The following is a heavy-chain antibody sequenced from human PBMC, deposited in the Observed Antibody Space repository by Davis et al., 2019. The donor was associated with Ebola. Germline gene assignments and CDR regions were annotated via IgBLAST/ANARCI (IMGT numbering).Heavy chain of an antibody. CDR1: GYNFNSYG. CDR2: ISGFNGNT. Sequence: ASVKVSCKPSGYNFNSYGISWVRQAPGQGPEWMGWISGFNGNTKYSQNFQGRVTMTTDTSTKIAYMELRSLRSDDTAVYYCAREGYYDVLTGYYVYWGQGTLVTVSS. V-gene: IGHV1-18*01. J-gene: IGHJ4*02. CDR3: AREGYYDVLTGYYVY. D-gene: IGHD3-9*01.